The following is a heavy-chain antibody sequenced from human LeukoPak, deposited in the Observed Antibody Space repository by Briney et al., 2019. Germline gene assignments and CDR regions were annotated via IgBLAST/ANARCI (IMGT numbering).Heavy chain of an antibody. CDR3: ARGGAARLHFQN. J-gene: IGHJ1*01. V-gene: IGHV4-59*01. D-gene: IGHD6-6*01. CDR1: GGSISTYY. Sequence: SSETLSLTCTVSGGSISTYYWNWIRQPPGRGLEWIGYIYHSGSTNYNPSLQSRVTISVDTSKNQFSLNLNSVTAADTAVYYCARGGAARLHFQNWGQGTLVTVSS. CDR2: IYHSGST.